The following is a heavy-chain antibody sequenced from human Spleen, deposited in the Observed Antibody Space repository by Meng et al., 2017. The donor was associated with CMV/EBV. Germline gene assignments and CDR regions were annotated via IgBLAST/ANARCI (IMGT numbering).Heavy chain of an antibody. J-gene: IGHJ4*02. CDR2: ISSRSTYI. Sequence: GGSLRLSCAASGFTFSNHIMNWVRQAPGKGLEWVSSISSRSTYISYTDSVKGRFTVSRDNAKNSLYLQMNSLRAEDTAVYYCAKYSAVGERLYFFDYWGQGTLVTVSS. D-gene: IGHD2-21*01. CDR3: AKYSAVGERLYFFDY. CDR1: GFTFSNHI. V-gene: IGHV3-21*04.